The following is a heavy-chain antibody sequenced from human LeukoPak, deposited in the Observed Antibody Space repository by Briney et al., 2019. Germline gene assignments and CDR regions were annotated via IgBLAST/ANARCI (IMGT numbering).Heavy chain of an antibody. CDR3: ARGRAYYYDSSGYLDY. CDR2: ISGTSGNT. Sequence: GGSLRLSCAASGFTFSIYAMSWVRQAPGKGLEWVSSISGTSGNTYYADSVKGRFAISRDNSKNTLYLQMNSLRAEDTAVYYCARGRAYYYDSSGYLDYWGQGTLVTVSS. J-gene: IGHJ4*02. V-gene: IGHV3-23*01. CDR1: GFTFSIYA. D-gene: IGHD3-22*01.